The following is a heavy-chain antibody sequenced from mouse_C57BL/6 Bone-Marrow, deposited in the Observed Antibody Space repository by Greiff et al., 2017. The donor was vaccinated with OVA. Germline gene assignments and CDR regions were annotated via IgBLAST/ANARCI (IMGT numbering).Heavy chain of an antibody. CDR1: GFTIKDDY. CDR2: IDPENGDT. Sequence: LVESGAELVRPGASVKLSCTASGFTIKDDYMHWVKQRPEQGLEWIGWIDPENGDTDYASKFQGKATIPADTSSNTAYLQLSSLTSEDTAVYYCTTFLVYYYGSSCDWYFDVWGTGTTATVSA. CDR3: TTFLVYYYGSSCDWYFDV. V-gene: IGHV14-4*01. J-gene: IGHJ1*03. D-gene: IGHD1-1*01.